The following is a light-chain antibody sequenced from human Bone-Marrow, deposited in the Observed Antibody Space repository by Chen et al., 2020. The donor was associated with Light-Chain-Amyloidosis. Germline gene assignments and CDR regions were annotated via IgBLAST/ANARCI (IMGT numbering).Light chain of an antibody. CDR2: GSS. J-gene: IGKJ4*01. CDR3: LQYGTSPLT. V-gene: IGKV3-20*01. CDR1: QTISSNY. Sequence: ELVLTQSPGTLSLSPGEGANLSCRASQTISSNYLTWYQQKFGQAPRLLIYGSSSRATGIPDRFTGSGSGTDFTLTINRLGPEDVAMYYCLQYGTSPLTFGGGTKVEIK.